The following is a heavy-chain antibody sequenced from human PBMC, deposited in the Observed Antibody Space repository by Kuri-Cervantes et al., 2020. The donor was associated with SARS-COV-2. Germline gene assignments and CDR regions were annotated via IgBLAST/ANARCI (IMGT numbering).Heavy chain of an antibody. Sequence: GGSLRLSCVASGFNFSSYEMNWVRQAPGKGLEWVSYISSSSSTIYYADSVKGRFTISRDNAKNSLYLQMNSLRDEDTAVYYCARGYCSSTSCPPYYYYGMDVWGQGTTVTVSS. CDR1: GFNFSSYE. CDR3: ARGYCSSTSCPPYYYYGMDV. V-gene: IGHV3-48*02. J-gene: IGHJ6*02. CDR2: ISSSSSTI. D-gene: IGHD2-2*01.